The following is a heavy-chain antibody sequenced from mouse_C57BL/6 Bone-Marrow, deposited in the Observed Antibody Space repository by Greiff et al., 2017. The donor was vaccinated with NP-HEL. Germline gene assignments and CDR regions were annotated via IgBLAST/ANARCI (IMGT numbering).Heavy chain of an antibody. D-gene: IGHD1-1*01. CDR3: ARLMYYYGSRDWYFDV. Sequence: DVKLVESGGGLVQPGGSLSLSCAASGFTFTDYYMSWVRQPPGKALEWLGFIRNKANGYTTEYSASVKGRFTISRANSPSILYLQMNTLRAEDSATYYCARLMYYYGSRDWYFDVWGTGTTVTVSS. CDR1: GFTFTDYY. J-gene: IGHJ1*03. V-gene: IGHV7-3*01. CDR2: IRNKANGYTT.